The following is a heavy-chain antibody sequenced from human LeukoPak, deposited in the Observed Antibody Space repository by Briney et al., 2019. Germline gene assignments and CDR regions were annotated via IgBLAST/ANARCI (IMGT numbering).Heavy chain of an antibody. V-gene: IGHV3-48*03. Sequence: TGGSLRLPCAASGFTFCDYEVIGVRQAPGKGLEWVSYISSSGSTIYYADSVKGRFTISRDNAKNSLYLQINSLRAEDTAVYYCARLRGGYRLYWGQGTLVTVSS. J-gene: IGHJ4*02. CDR2: ISSSGSTI. CDR3: ARLRGGYRLY. D-gene: IGHD5-24*01. CDR1: GFTFCDYE.